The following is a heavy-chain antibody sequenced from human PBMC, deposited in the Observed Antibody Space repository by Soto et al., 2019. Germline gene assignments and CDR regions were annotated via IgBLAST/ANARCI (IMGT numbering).Heavy chain of an antibody. J-gene: IGHJ4*02. CDR3: AREKSSSGWFDY. Sequence: EVQLLESGGGLVQPGGSLRLSCAASGFTFSTFAMSWVRQAPGKWLEWVSAISGSGDKTYYPDSVKGRYIISRDKSKNPVDLEMNSLRAEDTAIYYYAREKSSSGWFDYWGQGTLVTVSS. D-gene: IGHD6-19*01. CDR2: ISGSGDKT. CDR1: GFTFSTFA. V-gene: IGHV3-23*01.